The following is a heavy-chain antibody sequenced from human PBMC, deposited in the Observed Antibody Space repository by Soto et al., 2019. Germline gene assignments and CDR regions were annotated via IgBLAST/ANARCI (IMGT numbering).Heavy chain of an antibody. CDR3: SRVKGSGYEWAWGYNYGMDV. D-gene: IGHD5-12*01. J-gene: IGHJ6*02. CDR2: FDPEGGEA. Sequence: ASVKVSCKISGHTLTEFSIHWVRQAPGKGLEWMGGFDPEGGEAIYAQKWHGRVTVTEDTVTDTAYMELSGLKSDDTAVYYCSRVKGSGYEWAWGYNYGMDVWGQGTTVTVSS. CDR1: GHTLTEFS. V-gene: IGHV1-24*01.